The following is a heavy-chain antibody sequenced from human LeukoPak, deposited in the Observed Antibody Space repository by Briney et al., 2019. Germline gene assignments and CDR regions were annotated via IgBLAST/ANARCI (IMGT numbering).Heavy chain of an antibody. CDR2: ISTYNGNT. Sequence: ASVKVSCKASGYTFTTYGIGWVRQAPGQGLEWMGWISTYNGNTEYAQNLQGTVTMTTDTSTSTAYMELRSLRSDDTAVYYCARGTYYDYWGQGTLVTVSS. V-gene: IGHV1-18*01. J-gene: IGHJ4*02. CDR3: ARGTYYDY. D-gene: IGHD1-26*01. CDR1: GYTFTTYG.